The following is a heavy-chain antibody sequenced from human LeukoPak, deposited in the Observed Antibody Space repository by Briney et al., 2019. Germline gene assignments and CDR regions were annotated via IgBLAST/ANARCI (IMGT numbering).Heavy chain of an antibody. V-gene: IGHV4-4*09. CDR1: GGSINSYY. CDR2: IFPGGST. D-gene: IGHD2-2*01. Sequence: SETLSLTCTVSGGSINSYYWSWIRQSPGKGLEWIGYIFPGGSTNSNPSLKSRVIISVDTSKNQFSLKVSSVTAADTAKYYCARSPPAPKEFDYWGQGTLVTVSS. CDR3: ARSPPAPKEFDY. J-gene: IGHJ4*02.